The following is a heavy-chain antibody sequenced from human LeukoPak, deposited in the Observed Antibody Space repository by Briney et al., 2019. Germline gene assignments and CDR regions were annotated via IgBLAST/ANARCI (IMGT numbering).Heavy chain of an antibody. J-gene: IGHJ5*02. CDR2: MNPNSGNT. Sequence: ASVKVSFKASGYTFTSYDINWVRQATGQGLEWMGWMNPNSGNTGYAQKFQGRVTMTRNTSISTAYMELSSLRSEDTAVYYCARGRGSYRNNWFDPWGQGTLVTVSS. V-gene: IGHV1-8*01. CDR3: ARGRGSYRNNWFDP. D-gene: IGHD1-26*01. CDR1: GYTFTSYD.